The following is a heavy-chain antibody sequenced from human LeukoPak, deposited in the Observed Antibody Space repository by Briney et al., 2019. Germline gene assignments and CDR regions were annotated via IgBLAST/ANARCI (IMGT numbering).Heavy chain of an antibody. CDR2: INHSGST. D-gene: IGHD3-10*01. Sequence: SETLSLTCAVYGGSFSGYYWSWIRQPPGKGLEWIGEINHSGSTNYNPSLKSRVTISVDTSKNQFSLKLSSVTAADTAVYYCARVFDSGSQAYFYYMDVWGKGTTVTIFS. CDR3: ARVFDSGSQAYFYYMDV. J-gene: IGHJ6*03. V-gene: IGHV4-34*01. CDR1: GGSFSGYY.